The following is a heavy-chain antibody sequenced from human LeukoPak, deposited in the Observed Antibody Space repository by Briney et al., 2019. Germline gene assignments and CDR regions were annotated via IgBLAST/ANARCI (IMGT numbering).Heavy chain of an antibody. CDR1: GGSLSGYY. Sequence: SETLSLTCTVSGGSLSGYYWSWIRQPPGKGLEWIGYIYYSGSTYYNPSLKSRVTISVDTSKNQFSLKLSSVTAADTAVYYCARGGKAAVRFDLWGRGTLVTVSS. D-gene: IGHD2-15*01. CDR3: ARGGKAAVRFDL. V-gene: IGHV4-30-4*08. CDR2: IYYSGST. J-gene: IGHJ2*01.